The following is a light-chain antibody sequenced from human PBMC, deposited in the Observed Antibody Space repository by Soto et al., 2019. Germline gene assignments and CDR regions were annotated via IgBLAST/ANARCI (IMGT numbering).Light chain of an antibody. J-gene: IGKJ1*01. Sequence: DIQMTQSPSSLSASLGDRVTITCRASQGIGNYLAWYQLQPGKVPKLLIYAASTLQSGVPSRFSGSGSGTDFTLTISSLQPEDVATYFCQKYNIAPRTFGQGTKVEI. CDR1: QGIGNY. V-gene: IGKV1-27*01. CDR3: QKYNIAPRT. CDR2: AAS.